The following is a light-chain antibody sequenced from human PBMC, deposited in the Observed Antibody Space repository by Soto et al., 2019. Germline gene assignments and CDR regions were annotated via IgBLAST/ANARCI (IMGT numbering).Light chain of an antibody. CDR1: SSDVGGYNY. V-gene: IGLV2-14*03. CDR3: SSYTRSRTYV. J-gene: IGLJ1*01. CDR2: EVS. Sequence: QSALTQPASVSGSPGQSITISCTGTSSDVGGYNYVSWYQQHPGKAPKLLIYEVSDRPSGVSHRFPGSKSGSTASLTISGLQADDEADYYCSSYTRSRTYVFGTGTKLTVL.